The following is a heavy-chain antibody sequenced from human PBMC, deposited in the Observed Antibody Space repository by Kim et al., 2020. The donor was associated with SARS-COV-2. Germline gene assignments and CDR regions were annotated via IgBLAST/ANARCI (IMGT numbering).Heavy chain of an antibody. V-gene: IGHV4-34*01. Sequence: NPTLKSRVTISVDTSENQFALKLSSVTAADTAVDYCARPNSSAPVWFDPWGQGTLVTVSS. J-gene: IGHJ5*02. CDR3: ARPNSSAPVWFDP. D-gene: IGHD6-25*01.